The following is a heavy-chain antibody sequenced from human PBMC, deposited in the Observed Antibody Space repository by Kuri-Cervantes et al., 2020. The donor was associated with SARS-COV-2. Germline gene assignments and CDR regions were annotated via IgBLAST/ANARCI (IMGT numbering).Heavy chain of an antibody. CDR3: AKDGRSSGWFEGYFDF. CDR1: GFTFSSYA. Sequence: GGSLRLSCAASGFTFSSYAMSWVRQAPGKGLEWVSAISGSSGSTYYADSVKGRFTISRDSSKNTLYLQMNSLRAEDTAVYYCAKDGRSSGWFEGYFDFWGQGTLVTVSS. D-gene: IGHD6-19*01. V-gene: IGHV3-23*01. CDR2: ISGSSGST. J-gene: IGHJ4*02.